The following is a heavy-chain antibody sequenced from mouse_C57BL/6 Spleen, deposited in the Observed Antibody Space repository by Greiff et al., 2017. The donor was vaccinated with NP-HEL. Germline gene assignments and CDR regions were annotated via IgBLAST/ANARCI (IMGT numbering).Heavy chain of an antibody. CDR2: IDPANGNT. D-gene: IGHD1-1*01. J-gene: IGHJ3*01. Sequence: EVKLQQSVAELVRPGASVKLSCTASGFNIKNTYMHWVKQRPEQGLEWIGRIDPANGNTKYDPKFQGKATITADTSSNTAYLQLSSLTSEDTAIYYCAMDYYGSSDGFAYWGQGTLVTVSA. CDR3: AMDYYGSSDGFAY. CDR1: GFNIKNTY. V-gene: IGHV14-3*01.